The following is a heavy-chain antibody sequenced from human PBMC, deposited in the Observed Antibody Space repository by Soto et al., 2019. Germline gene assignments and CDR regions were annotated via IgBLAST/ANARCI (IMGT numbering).Heavy chain of an antibody. CDR1: GGNFITFA. CDR2: IIPISSTT. D-gene: IGHD7-27*01. V-gene: IGHV1-69*01. Sequence: QVELVQSGAEVKKPGSSVKVSCKASGGNFITFAISWVRQAPGQGLEWMGEIIPISSTTKSAHKFQDRVTMSADGSSGTVHMELSTLKSEDTAIYFCAKKLGIDPFGSYGLEVWGQGTTVTVSS. CDR3: AKKLGIDPFGSYGLEV. J-gene: IGHJ6*02.